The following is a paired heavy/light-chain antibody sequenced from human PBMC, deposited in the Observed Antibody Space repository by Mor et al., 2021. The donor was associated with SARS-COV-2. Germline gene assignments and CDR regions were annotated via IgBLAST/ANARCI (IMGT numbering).Heavy chain of an antibody. CDR3: ARHVGSSRWRRWFDP. CDR1: GGSVSDNNYS. V-gene: IGHV4-39*01. Sequence: QLQLQESGPGLVKPSETLSLTCAVSGGSVSDNNYSWGWIRQPPGKGLEWIGSISYSGSTYHNPSLKSRVTIYVDTSKNQLSLKLRSVTAADTAVYYCARHVGSSRWRRWFDPWGQGTLVTVSS. J-gene: IGHJ5*02. CDR2: ISYSGST. D-gene: IGHD2-2*01.
Light chain of an antibody. CDR1: SSNIGAGYD. CDR2: GNI. J-gene: IGLJ3*02. V-gene: IGLV1-40*01. CDR3: QSYDSSLSGSV. Sequence: QSVLTQPPSVSGAPGQRVTISCTGSSSNIGAGYDVYWYQQLPGTAPKLLIYGNINRPSGVPDRFSGSKSGTSGSLAITGLQAEDEADYYCQSYDSSLSGSVFGGGTKLTVL.